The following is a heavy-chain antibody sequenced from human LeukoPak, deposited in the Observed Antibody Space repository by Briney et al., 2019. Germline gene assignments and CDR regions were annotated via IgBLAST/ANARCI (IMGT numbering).Heavy chain of an antibody. CDR2: INHSGST. Sequence: SETLSLTCAVYGGSFSGYYWSWIRQPPGKGLEWIGEINHSGSTNYNPSLKSRVTISVDTPKNQFSLKMSSVTAADTAVYYCARTPEVVGWFDPWGQGTLVTVSS. CDR1: GGSFSGYY. CDR3: ARTPEVVGWFDP. J-gene: IGHJ5*02. V-gene: IGHV4-34*01.